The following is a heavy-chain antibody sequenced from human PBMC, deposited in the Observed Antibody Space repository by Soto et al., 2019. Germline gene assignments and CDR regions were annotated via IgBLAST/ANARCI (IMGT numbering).Heavy chain of an antibody. CDR1: GVSITSTNW. J-gene: IGHJ4*02. D-gene: IGHD1-26*01. V-gene: IGHV4-4*02. CDR3: ACSTEDTTLKASSF. CDR2: VSLGGGA. Sequence: QVQLQESGPGLVKPSETLSLTCAVSGVSITSTNWWSWVRQPPGKGLQWIGEVSLGGGANYNPSLKSRVTMSLDNSNNPFSLTLSSVTAADTAVYFCACSTEDTTLKASSFWGQGTLVIVSS.